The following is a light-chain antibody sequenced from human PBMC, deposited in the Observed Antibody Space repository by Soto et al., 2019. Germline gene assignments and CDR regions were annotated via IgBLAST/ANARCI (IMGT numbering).Light chain of an antibody. V-gene: IGLV2-14*01. Sequence: QSALTQPASVSGSPGQSITISCTGTSSDVGGYNYVSWFQQHPGKAPKLMIYDVRNRPSGISNRFSGSKSGNTASLTISGXQAEXEADYYCNSYTSSSTYVFGTGTKLTVL. CDR1: SSDVGGYNY. J-gene: IGLJ1*01. CDR2: DVR. CDR3: NSYTSSSTYV.